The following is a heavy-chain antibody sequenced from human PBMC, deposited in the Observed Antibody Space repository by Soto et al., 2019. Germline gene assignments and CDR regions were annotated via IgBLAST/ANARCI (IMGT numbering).Heavy chain of an antibody. CDR2: IYHSGST. D-gene: IGHD6-19*01. V-gene: IGHV4-61*01. CDR1: GGSVSSGSYH. J-gene: IGHJ5*02. CDR3: ASLSVAWFDP. Sequence: QVQLQESGPGLVKPSETLSLTCTVSGGSVSSGSYHWGWIRQPPGKGLEWIGYIYHSGSTNYNPSLRSPVTISVDTSKNQCSLSLTSVTAADTAVYYCASLSVAWFDPWGQGTLVTVAS.